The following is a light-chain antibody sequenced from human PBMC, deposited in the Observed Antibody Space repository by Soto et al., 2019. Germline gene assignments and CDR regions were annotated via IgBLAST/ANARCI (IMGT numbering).Light chain of an antibody. CDR1: QSVSSY. V-gene: IGKV3-20*01. Sequence: EIVLTQSPGTLSLSPGERATLSCRASQSVSSYLAWYRQKPGQAPRLLIYGASTRATGIPDRFSGSGSGTDFTLTISRLEPEDFAVYYCQQYGSSGTFGQGTKVDI. CDR2: GAS. J-gene: IGKJ1*01. CDR3: QQYGSSGT.